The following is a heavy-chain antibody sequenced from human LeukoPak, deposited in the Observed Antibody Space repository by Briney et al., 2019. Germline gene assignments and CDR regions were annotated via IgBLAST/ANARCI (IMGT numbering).Heavy chain of an antibody. V-gene: IGHV3-30-3*01. J-gene: IGHJ4*02. CDR1: GFTFSSYA. D-gene: IGHD5-12*01. CDR2: ISYDGSNK. CDR3: AREEGGYDLTFDY. Sequence: GGSLRLSCAASGFTFSSYAMHWVRQAPGKGLEWVAVISYDGSNKYYADSVKGRFTISRDNSKNTLYLQMNSLRAEDTAVYYCAREEGGYDLTFDYWGQGTLVTVSS.